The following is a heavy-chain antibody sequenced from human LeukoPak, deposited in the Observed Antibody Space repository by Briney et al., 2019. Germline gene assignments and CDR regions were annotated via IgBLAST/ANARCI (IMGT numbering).Heavy chain of an antibody. Sequence: GGSLRLSCAASGFTFSSYWMSWVRQAPGKGLEWVANIKQDGSEKYYVDSVKGRFTISRDNAKNSLYLQMNSLRAGDTAVYYCARVVTPRYCSSTTCYWKGWFDPWGQGTLVTVSS. CDR3: ARVVTPRYCSSTTCYWKGWFDP. J-gene: IGHJ5*02. D-gene: IGHD2-2*01. CDR2: IKQDGSEK. CDR1: GFTFSSYW. V-gene: IGHV3-7*01.